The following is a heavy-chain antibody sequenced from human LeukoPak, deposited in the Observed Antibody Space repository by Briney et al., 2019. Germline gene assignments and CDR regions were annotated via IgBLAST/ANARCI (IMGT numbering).Heavy chain of an antibody. CDR2: IYHSGNT. CDR3: ASTRRAAVAGRFDS. V-gene: IGHV4-4*09. Sequence: SETLSLTCTVSGGSISSYYWSWVRQPPGKGLEWVGYIYHSGNTNYSPSLETRVTMSVDESKNQFSLRVHFVSAADTAVYYCASTRRAAVAGRFDSWGQGTLVTVSS. CDR1: GGSISSYY. J-gene: IGHJ4*02. D-gene: IGHD6-19*01.